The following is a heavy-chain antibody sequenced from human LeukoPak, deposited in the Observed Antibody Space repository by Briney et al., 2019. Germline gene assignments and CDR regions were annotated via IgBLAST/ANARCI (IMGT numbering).Heavy chain of an antibody. D-gene: IGHD3-22*01. CDR3: ARASYRGYYDSSGYGPYDY. J-gene: IGHJ4*02. Sequence: GESLKISCKGSGYSFTSYWIGWVRQAPGQGLEWMGWINPNSGGTNYAQKFQGRVTMTRDTSISTAYMELSRLRSDDTAVYCCARASYRGYYDSSGYGPYDYWGQGTLVTVSS. V-gene: IGHV1-2*02. CDR1: GYSFTSYW. CDR2: INPNSGGT.